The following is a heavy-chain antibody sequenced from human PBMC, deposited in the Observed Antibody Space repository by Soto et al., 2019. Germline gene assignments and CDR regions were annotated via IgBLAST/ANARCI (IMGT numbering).Heavy chain of an antibody. V-gene: IGHV3-74*01. Sequence: QPGGSLRLSCAASGFTFSSYWMHWVRQAPGKGLVWVSRVNSDGSYTDYADSVKGRFTISRDNAKNTLYLQMSSLRAEDTAVYYFVVGYGSGSHCLNCGPGTLV. J-gene: IGHJ4*02. CDR2: VNSDGSYT. CDR3: VVGYGSGSHCLN. D-gene: IGHD3-10*01. CDR1: GFTFSSYW.